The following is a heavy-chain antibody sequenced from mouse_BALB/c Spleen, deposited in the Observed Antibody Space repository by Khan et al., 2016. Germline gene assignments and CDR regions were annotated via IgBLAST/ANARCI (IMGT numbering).Heavy chain of an antibody. CDR2: INTYTGEP. Sequence: QIQLVQSGPELKKPGETVKISCKAPGYTFTNYGMNWVKQAPGKGLKWMGWINTYTGEPTYADDFKGRFAFSLETSASTAYLQINNLKNEDTATYFCAREPYAMDYWGQGTSVTVSS. CDR3: AREPYAMDY. CDR1: GYTFTNYG. V-gene: IGHV9-3-1*01. J-gene: IGHJ4*01.